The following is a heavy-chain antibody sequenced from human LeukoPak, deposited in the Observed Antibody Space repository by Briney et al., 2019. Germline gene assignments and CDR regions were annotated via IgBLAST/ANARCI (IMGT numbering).Heavy chain of an antibody. CDR2: ISWNSGSI. CDR3: AKVAYGDYYYYGMDV. CDR1: GFTFDDYA. D-gene: IGHD4-17*01. J-gene: IGHJ6*02. Sequence: GGSLRLSCAASGFTFDDYAMHWVRQAPGKGLEWVSGISWNSGSIGYADSVKGRFTISRDNAKNSLYLQMNSLRAEDTALYYCAKVAYGDYYYYGMDVWGQGTTVTVSS. V-gene: IGHV3-9*01.